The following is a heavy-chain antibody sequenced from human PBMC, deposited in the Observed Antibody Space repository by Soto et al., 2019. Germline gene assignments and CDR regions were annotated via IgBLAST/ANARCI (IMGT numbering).Heavy chain of an antibody. CDR3: ARDFVVVARPALSGYFDS. V-gene: IGHV1-46*01. Sequence: QVQLVQSGAEVKKPGASVKVSCKASGYTFTSYYMHWVRQAPGQGLEWMGIINPSGGSTSYAQKVQGRVTINRVKSTDIADRDIGSVIDAKTVLYYCARDFVVVARPALSGYFDSGGQATLVTAAS. D-gene: IGHD2-15*01. J-gene: IGHJ4*02. CDR2: INPSGGST. CDR1: GYTFTSYY.